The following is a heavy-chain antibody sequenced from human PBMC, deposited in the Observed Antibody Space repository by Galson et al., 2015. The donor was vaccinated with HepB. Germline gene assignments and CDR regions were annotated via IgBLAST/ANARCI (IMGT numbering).Heavy chain of an antibody. CDR3: ARERELPTGLDY. D-gene: IGHD1-26*01. J-gene: IGHJ4*02. CDR2: INSDGSST. V-gene: IGHV3-74*01. Sequence: SLRLSCAASGFTFSSYWMHWVRQAPGKGLVWVSRINSDGSSTSYADSVKGRFTISRDNAKNTLYLQMNSLRAEDTAVYYCARERELPTGLDYWGQGTLVTVSS. CDR1: GFTFSSYW.